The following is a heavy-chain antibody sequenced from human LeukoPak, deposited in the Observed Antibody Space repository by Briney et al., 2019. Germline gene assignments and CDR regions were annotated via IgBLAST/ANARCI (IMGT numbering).Heavy chain of an antibody. CDR3: ARNPLLVRWGFDV. CDR1: GFPLSTSGMC. V-gene: IGHV2-70*11. J-gene: IGHJ4*02. Sequence: ESGPTLANPTQILTLPWNFCGFPLSTSGMCVAWIRQPPGKALEWLARIDWDDDKYYRTSLKTRLTISKDTSNSQVVLTRTNMDPLDTATYYGARNPLLVRWGFDVWGQGTLVTVSS. D-gene: IGHD3-10*01. CDR2: IDWDDDK.